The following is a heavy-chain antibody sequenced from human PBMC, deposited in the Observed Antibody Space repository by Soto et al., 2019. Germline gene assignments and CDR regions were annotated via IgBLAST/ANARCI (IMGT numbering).Heavy chain of an antibody. J-gene: IGHJ4*02. V-gene: IGHV3-23*01. CDR3: AKANVYIAAAGNFDY. CDR2: ISGSGGST. D-gene: IGHD6-13*01. Sequence: EVQLLESGGGLVQPGGSLRLSCAASGFTFSSYAMSWVRQAPGKGLEWVSAISGSGGSTHYADSVKGRFTISRDNSKNTLYLQMTSLRAEDTAVYYCAKANVYIAAAGNFDYWGQGTLVTVSS. CDR1: GFTFSSYA.